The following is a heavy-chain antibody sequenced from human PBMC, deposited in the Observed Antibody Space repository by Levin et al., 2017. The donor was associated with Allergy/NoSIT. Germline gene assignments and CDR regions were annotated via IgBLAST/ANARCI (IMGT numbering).Heavy chain of an antibody. J-gene: IGHJ4*02. CDR1: GGSISNSNYY. CDR2: FYYDGNT. Sequence: SQTLSLTCTVSGGSISNSNYYWGWIRQPPGKGLEWIGSFYYDGNTYYNPSLKSRVTLSVDTSKSQFSLKLSSVTAADTAVYYCARIWAAVAGFIDYWGQGTLVTVSS. V-gene: IGHV4-39*07. D-gene: IGHD6-19*01. CDR3: ARIWAAVAGFIDY.